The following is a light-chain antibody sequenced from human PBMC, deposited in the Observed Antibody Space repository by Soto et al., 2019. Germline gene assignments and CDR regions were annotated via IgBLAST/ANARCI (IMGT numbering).Light chain of an antibody. Sequence: DIVLSQSPGARALSPWERGTRFCRASQSVSNNYLAWYQQTPGQAPSLLNYGASSRATGTPDRFSGRGSGTDFTLTISRLEHEDFAVYYRQQYGNSCTFGQGTKVDIK. CDR1: QSVSNNY. V-gene: IGKV3-20*01. CDR3: QQYGNSCT. CDR2: GAS. J-gene: IGKJ1*01.